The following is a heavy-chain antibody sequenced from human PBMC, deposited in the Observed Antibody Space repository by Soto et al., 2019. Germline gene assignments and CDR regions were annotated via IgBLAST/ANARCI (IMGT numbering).Heavy chain of an antibody. Sequence: PGGSLRLSCVASGFTFSTYAMSWVRQAPGKGLEWVSALTPSGGETYYADSVKGRFTISRDNSMNALYLQMSSLRIEDTAVYYCAHPREYGVFDAYDIWGQGTMVTVSS. CDR2: LTPSGGET. D-gene: IGHD4-17*01. V-gene: IGHV3-23*01. J-gene: IGHJ3*02. CDR3: AHPREYGVFDAYDI. CDR1: GFTFSTYA.